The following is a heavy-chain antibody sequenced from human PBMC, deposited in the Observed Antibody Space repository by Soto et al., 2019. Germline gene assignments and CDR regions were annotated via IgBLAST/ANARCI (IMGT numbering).Heavy chain of an antibody. CDR1: GFTFSSYW. Sequence: EVQLVESGGGLVQPGGSLRLSCAASGFTFSSYWMHWVRQAPGKGLVWVSRINSDGSSTSYADSVKGRYTIPRDNAKNTLDLQMNSLRAEDTAVYYCARVAYSYGISRYYFDYWGQGTLVTVSS. D-gene: IGHD5-18*01. CDR2: INSDGSST. V-gene: IGHV3-74*01. CDR3: ARVAYSYGISRYYFDY. J-gene: IGHJ4*02.